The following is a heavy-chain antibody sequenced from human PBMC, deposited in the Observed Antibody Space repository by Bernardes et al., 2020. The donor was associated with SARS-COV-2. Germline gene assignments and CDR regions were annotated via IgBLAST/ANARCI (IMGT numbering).Heavy chain of an antibody. CDR1: LFSLSPTGVV. CDR3: AHRATLTSVDY. J-gene: IGHJ4*02. Sequence: SGSTLWKPTQTLTLTCPVSLFSLSPTGVVVGWIRQPPGKALEWLTFIYWNDDKRYSPSLKTRLTITKDTSKNQVVLTMTDMDPVDTATYYCAHRATLTSVDYWGQGTLVTVSS. V-gene: IGHV2-5*01. CDR2: IYWNDDK. D-gene: IGHD4-17*01.